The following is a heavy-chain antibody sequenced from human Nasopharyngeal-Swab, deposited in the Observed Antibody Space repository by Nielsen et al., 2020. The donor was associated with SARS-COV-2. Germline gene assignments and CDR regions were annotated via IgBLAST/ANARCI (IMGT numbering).Heavy chain of an antibody. CDR2: INSDESST. V-gene: IGHV3-74*01. J-gene: IGHJ6*03. Sequence: GESLKISCAASGFTFSSYWMHWVRQAPGKGLVWVSRINSDESSTTYADSAKGRFTISRDNAKNTLYLQMNSLRAEDTAVYYCARESHYDFWSGYYPSKYYYYYMDVWGKGTTVTVSS. CDR1: GFTFSSYW. D-gene: IGHD3-3*01. CDR3: ARESHYDFWSGYYPSKYYYYYMDV.